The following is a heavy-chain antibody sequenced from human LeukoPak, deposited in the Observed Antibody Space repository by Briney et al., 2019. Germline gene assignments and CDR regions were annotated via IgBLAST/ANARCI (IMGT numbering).Heavy chain of an antibody. V-gene: IGHV4-59*11. Sequence: PSETLSLTCTVSGDSISSHYWNWIRQPPGKGLEWIGRVHYSGITYYNPSLKSRVAISVDTSKKQFSLILNSVTAADTAVYYCARDTYDYYFNPWGQGTLVTVSS. D-gene: IGHD5-12*01. CDR2: VHYSGIT. CDR3: ARDTYDYYFNP. CDR1: GDSISSHY. J-gene: IGHJ5*02.